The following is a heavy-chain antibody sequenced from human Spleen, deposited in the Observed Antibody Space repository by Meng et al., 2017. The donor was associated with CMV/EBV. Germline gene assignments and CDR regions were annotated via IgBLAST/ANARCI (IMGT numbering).Heavy chain of an antibody. Sequence: SETLSLTCAVSGGSISSSNWWSWVRQPPGKGLEWIGEIYHSGSTNYNPSLKSRVTISVDKSKNQFSLKLSSVIAADTAVYYCARKAYYYDSSGPQAPLVHWGQGTLVTVSS. V-gene: IGHV4-4*02. CDR2: IYHSGST. J-gene: IGHJ4*02. CDR1: GGSISSSNW. D-gene: IGHD3-22*01. CDR3: ARKAYYYDSSGPQAPLVH.